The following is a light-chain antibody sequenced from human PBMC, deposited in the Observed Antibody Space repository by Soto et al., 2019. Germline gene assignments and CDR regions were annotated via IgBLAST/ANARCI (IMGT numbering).Light chain of an antibody. CDR2: NTN. CDR3: LLAYTGARL. CDR1: TGVVTSSHF. V-gene: IGLV7-46*01. J-gene: IGLJ2*01. Sequence: QAVVTQEPSLTVSPGGTVTLTCGSSTGVVTSSHFCYWIQQKPGQAPRTLIYNTNNKHSWTPARFSASLLEGKAALPLSGAQPEDAADYYCLLAYTGARLFGGGTKLTVL.